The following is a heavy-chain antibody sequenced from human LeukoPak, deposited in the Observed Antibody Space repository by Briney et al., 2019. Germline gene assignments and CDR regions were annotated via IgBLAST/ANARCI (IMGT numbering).Heavy chain of an antibody. Sequence: SETLSLTCTVSGGSISSSSYYWSWTRQPPGKGLEWIGYIYYSGSTNYNPSLKSRITISVDTSKNQFSLKLSFVTAADTAVYYCARSYSSVHGMDVWGQGTTVTVSS. D-gene: IGHD6-19*01. CDR2: IYYSGST. J-gene: IGHJ6*02. CDR1: GGSISSSSYY. V-gene: IGHV4-61*05. CDR3: ARSYSSVHGMDV.